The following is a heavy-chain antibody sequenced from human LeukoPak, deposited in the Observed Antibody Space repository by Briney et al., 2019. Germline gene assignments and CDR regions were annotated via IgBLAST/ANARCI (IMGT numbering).Heavy chain of an antibody. D-gene: IGHD3-10*01. CDR2: IYTSGST. V-gene: IGHV4-4*07. J-gene: IGHJ6*02. Sequence: SETLSLTCTVSGGSISSYYWSWIRQPARKGLEWIGRIYTSGSTNYNPSLKSRVTMSVDTSKNQFSLKLSSVTAADTAVYYCARDFGFHGSGSYPNNYYYYGMDVWGQGTTVNVSS. CDR1: GGSISSYY. CDR3: ARDFGFHGSGSYPNNYYYYGMDV.